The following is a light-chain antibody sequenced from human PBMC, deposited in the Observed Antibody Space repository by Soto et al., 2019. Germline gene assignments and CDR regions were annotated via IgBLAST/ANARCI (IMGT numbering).Light chain of an antibody. Sequence: QSVLTQPASVSGSPGQSITISCVGTSSDIGDYNYVSWYQQHPGKVPKVITYDVSNRPSGVSYRFSGTKSGNTASLTVSGLQAEDEADYYCCSYARGATLIFRPGTKLTV. CDR1: SSDIGDYNY. CDR2: DVS. J-gene: IGLJ1*01. V-gene: IGLV2-14*01. CDR3: CSYARGATLI.